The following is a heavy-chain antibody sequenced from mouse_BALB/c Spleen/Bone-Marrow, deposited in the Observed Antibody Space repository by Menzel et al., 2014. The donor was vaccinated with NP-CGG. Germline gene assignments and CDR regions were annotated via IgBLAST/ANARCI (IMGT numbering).Heavy chain of an antibody. CDR2: INSNGGST. D-gene: IGHD2-1*01. Sequence: EVKVVESGGGLVQPGGSLKLSCAASGFTFXSYGMSWVRQTPGKRLELVASINSNGGSTYYPDSVKGRFTISRDNAKNTLSLQMSSLKSEDTAMYYCARGNYGNYVDYFDYWGQGTTLTVSS. CDR1: GFTFXSYG. CDR3: ARGNYGNYVDYFDY. V-gene: IGHV5-6-3*01. J-gene: IGHJ2*01.